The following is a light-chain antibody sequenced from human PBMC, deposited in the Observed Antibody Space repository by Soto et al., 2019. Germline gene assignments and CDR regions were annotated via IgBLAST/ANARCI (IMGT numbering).Light chain of an antibody. CDR1: QSVSSSY. J-gene: IGKJ1*01. CDR3: QQYGSSTWT. V-gene: IGKV3-20*01. CDR2: GAS. Sequence: EVVFTQSPGTLCLSPGERATLSCRASQSVSSSYLAWYQQKPGQAPRHLIYGASSRAIGIPDRFSGSGSGTDFTLPIRTLAPEDFAVYYCQQYGSSTWTFGQGTKVDIK.